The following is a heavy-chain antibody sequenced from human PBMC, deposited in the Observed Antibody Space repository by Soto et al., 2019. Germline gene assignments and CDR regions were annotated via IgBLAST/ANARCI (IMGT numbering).Heavy chain of an antibody. D-gene: IGHD6-6*01. CDR1: GGSISSYY. CDR2: IYYSGST. V-gene: IGHV4-39*02. CDR3: ARDRPGPQHYFDY. Sequence: PSETLSLTCTVSGGSISSYYWGWIRRPPGKGLEWIGSIYYSGSTYYNPSLKSRVTISVDTSKNQFSLKLSSVTAEDTAVYYCARDRPGPQHYFDYWGLGNMVTVSS. J-gene: IGHJ4*02.